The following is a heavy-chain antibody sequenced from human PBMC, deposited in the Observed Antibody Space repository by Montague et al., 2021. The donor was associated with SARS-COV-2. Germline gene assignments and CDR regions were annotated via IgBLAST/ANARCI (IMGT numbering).Heavy chain of an antibody. Sequence: SLRLSCAASGFTFSSYAMYWVRQAPGKGLEWVAVISYDGSNKYYADSVKGRFTISRDNSKNTLYVQMDSLRAEDTAVYYCARGVETGTLLTYYYYGMDVWGQGTTVTVSS. D-gene: IGHD1-7*01. CDR1: GFTFSSYA. J-gene: IGHJ6*02. V-gene: IGHV3-30-3*01. CDR3: ARGVETGTLLTYYYYGMDV. CDR2: ISYDGSNK.